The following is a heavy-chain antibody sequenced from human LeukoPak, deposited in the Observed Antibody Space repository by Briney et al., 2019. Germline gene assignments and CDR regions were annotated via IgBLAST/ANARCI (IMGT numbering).Heavy chain of an antibody. V-gene: IGHV3-23*01. J-gene: IGHJ3*02. Sequence: GGSLRLSCAASGFTFSSYAMSWVRQAPGKGLEWVSDITSSGDSTYYADSVKGRFTISRDNPKNTLYLQMNSLRAEDTAVYYCARSGIAAAGTPDAFDIWGQGTMVTVSS. CDR2: ITSSGDST. D-gene: IGHD6-13*01. CDR3: ARSGIAAAGTPDAFDI. CDR1: GFTFSSYA.